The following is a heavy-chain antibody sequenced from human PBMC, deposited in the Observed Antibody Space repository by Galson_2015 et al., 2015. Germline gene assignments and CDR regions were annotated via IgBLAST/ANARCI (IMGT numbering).Heavy chain of an antibody. J-gene: IGHJ5*01. CDR3: ARGSSISSNFFDS. V-gene: IGHV1-3*04. Sequence: SVKVSCKASGYAFTTYDMHWVRQAPGQRLEWMGWINTGNGNTKYSQKFQGRVTITRDTSASTAYMDLSSLQSEDTAVYYCARGSSISSNFFDSWGQGTLVTVSS. D-gene: IGHD6-6*01. CDR2: INTGNGNT. CDR1: GYAFTTYD.